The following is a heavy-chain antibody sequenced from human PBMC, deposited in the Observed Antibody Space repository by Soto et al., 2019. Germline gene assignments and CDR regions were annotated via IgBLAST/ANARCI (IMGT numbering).Heavy chain of an antibody. Sequence: QVQLVQSEAEVKKPGASLKVSCRASGYNFANYGISWVRQAPGQGLEWMGWISAHNGDTKYAQKVQGIVTMTADTSTSTAYMDMWSLRSDDTAVYSCAREAAYNDLWGGVIEWYSYNMAVWGQGTTVTV. CDR1: GYNFANYG. V-gene: IGHV1-18*01. CDR3: AREAAYNDLWGGVIEWYSYNMAV. CDR2: ISAHNGDT. J-gene: IGHJ6*02. D-gene: IGHD3-3*01.